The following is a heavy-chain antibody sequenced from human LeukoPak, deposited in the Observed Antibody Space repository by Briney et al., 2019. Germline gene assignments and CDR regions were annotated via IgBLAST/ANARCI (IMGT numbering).Heavy chain of an antibody. D-gene: IGHD6-6*01. CDR1: GFTFSNSW. V-gene: IGHV3-7*01. Sequence: GGSLRLSCPASGFTFSNSWMAWVRQTPGKGLEWVASINQDGSEKYYVDSVKGRFTISRDNAKDSLYLQMNSLRAEDTAIYYCARNIAAQDWGQGTLITVSS. CDR2: INQDGSEK. CDR3: ARNIAAQD. J-gene: IGHJ4*02.